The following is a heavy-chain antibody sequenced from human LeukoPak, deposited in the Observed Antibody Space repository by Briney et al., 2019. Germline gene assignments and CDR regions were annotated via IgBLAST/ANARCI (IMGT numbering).Heavy chain of an antibody. V-gene: IGHV3-23*01. Sequence: GGSLRLSCAASGFTFSSYAMSWVRQAPGKGLEWVSGITGSGGGTYYADSVKGRFTISRDSSSSTLFRQMKSLRAEDTATYYCAKEVAAGRKGIDYWGQGILVTVSS. CDR2: ITGSGGGT. J-gene: IGHJ4*02. CDR3: AKEVAAGRKGIDY. CDR1: GFTFSSYA. D-gene: IGHD6-6*01.